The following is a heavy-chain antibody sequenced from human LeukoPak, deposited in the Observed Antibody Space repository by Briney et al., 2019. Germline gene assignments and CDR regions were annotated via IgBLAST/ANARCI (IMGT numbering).Heavy chain of an antibody. CDR2: ISYDGGNK. Sequence: GRSLRLSCAASGFTFSDYGMHWVRQAPGKGLEWVALISYDGGNKFYADSVRDRFTISRDNSKNTLFLQMNSLRTEDTAMYYCAKVFEVRGVRRPKDYWGQGTLVIVSS. D-gene: IGHD3-10*01. J-gene: IGHJ4*02. CDR1: GFTFSDYG. V-gene: IGHV3-30*18. CDR3: AKVFEVRGVRRPKDY.